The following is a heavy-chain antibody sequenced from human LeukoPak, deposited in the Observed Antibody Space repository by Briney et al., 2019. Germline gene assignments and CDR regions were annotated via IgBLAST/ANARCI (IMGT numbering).Heavy chain of an antibody. V-gene: IGHV3-23*01. J-gene: IGHJ4*02. D-gene: IGHD7-27*01. Sequence: QSGGSLRLSCAASGFTFSSYAMSWVRQAPGKGLEWVSAISGSGGSTYYADSVKGRFTISRDNSKNTLYPQMNSLRAEDTAVYYCATLKRAYWGSFDYWGQGTLVTVSS. CDR1: GFTFSSYA. CDR3: ATLKRAYWGSFDY. CDR2: ISGSGGST.